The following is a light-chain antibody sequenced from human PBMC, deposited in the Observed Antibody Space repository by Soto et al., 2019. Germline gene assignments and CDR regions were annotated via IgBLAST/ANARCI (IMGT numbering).Light chain of an antibody. Sequence: DIQMTQSPSSLSASVGDRVTITCRASQDISVYLAWYQQKPGKVPKLLIYSASTLQSGVPSRFSGSGSGTDFTLTISSLQPEDVATYFCQHFNTATLTFGQGTRLEIK. CDR2: SAS. CDR1: QDISVY. J-gene: IGKJ5*01. V-gene: IGKV1-27*01. CDR3: QHFNTATLT.